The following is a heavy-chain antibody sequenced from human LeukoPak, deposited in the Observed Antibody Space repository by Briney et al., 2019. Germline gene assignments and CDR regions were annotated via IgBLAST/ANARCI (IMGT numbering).Heavy chain of an antibody. CDR2: INPNSGGT. Sequence: GASVKVSCKASGYTFTGYYMHWVRQAPGQGLEWMGWINPNSGGTNYAQKFQGRVTMTRDTSISTAYMELSRPRSDDTAVYYCARGHELWLVGVASPYYYYMDVWGKGTTVTVSS. V-gene: IGHV1-2*02. CDR1: GYTFTGYY. CDR3: ARGHELWLVGVASPYYYYMDV. J-gene: IGHJ6*03. D-gene: IGHD6-19*01.